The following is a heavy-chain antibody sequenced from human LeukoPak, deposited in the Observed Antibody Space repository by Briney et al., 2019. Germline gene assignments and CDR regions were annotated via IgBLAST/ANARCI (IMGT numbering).Heavy chain of an antibody. D-gene: IGHD5-24*01. J-gene: IGHJ3*02. Sequence: PSETLSLTCTVYGGSISSSSYYWGWIRQPPGKGLEWIGSIYYSGSTYYNPSLKSRVTISVDTSKNQFSLKLSSVTAADTAVYYCAKPSRGWLQFDAFDIWGQGTMVTVSS. CDR3: AKPSRGWLQFDAFDI. CDR2: IYYSGST. V-gene: IGHV4-39*01. CDR1: GGSISSSSYY.